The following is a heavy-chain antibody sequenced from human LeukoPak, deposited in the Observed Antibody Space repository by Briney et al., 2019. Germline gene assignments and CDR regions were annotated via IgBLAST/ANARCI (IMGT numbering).Heavy chain of an antibody. CDR2: TYYRSKWYN. V-gene: IGHV6-1*01. Sequence: SQTLSLTCGISGDSVSSNSVAWTWIRQSPSRGLEWLGRTYYRSKWYNDYAVSVKSRITINADTSKNQFSLQLNSVTPEDTAVYYCARAMAGRLDYWGQGTLVTVSS. CDR1: GDSVSSNSVA. CDR3: ARAMAGRLDY. D-gene: IGHD6-19*01. J-gene: IGHJ4*02.